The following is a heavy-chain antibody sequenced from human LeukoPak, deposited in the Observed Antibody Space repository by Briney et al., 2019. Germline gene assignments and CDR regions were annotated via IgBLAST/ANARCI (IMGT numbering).Heavy chain of an antibody. CDR2: INTIGST. CDR1: GGSISSYY. J-gene: IGHJ5*02. CDR3: ARAESWFDP. Sequence: SETLSLTCIVSGGSISSYYWSWIRQAAGKGLERIGRINTIGSTNYNPSLKSRVTISVDTSKNQFSLKLSSVTAADTAVYYCARAESWFDPWGQGTLVTVSS. V-gene: IGHV4-4*07.